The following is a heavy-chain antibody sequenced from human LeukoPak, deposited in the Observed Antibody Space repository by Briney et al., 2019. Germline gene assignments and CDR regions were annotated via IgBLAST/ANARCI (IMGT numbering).Heavy chain of an antibody. J-gene: IGHJ5*02. CDR2: INPNSGGT. D-gene: IGHD6-13*01. V-gene: IGHV1-2*02. CDR3: ARGVAAAGRRLDP. CDR1: GYSFTYYY. Sequence: GASVKVSCKTSGYSFTYYYIHWVRQAPGQGLEWLGWINPNSGGTKYAQKFQDSVSMTRDTSINTAYMELSSLRLDDTAVYYCARGVAAAGRRLDPWGQGTLITVSS.